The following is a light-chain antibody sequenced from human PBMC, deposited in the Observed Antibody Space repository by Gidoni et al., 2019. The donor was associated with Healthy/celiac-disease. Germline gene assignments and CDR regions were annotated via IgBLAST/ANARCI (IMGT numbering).Light chain of an antibody. CDR1: SSDVGGYNY. V-gene: IGLV2-8*01. CDR2: EVS. J-gene: IGLJ3*02. Sequence: QSALTQPPSASGSPGQSVTISCTGTSSDVGGYNYVSWYQQHPGKAPKLMIYEVSKRPSGGPDRFFGSKSGNTASLTVSGLQAEDEADYYCSSYAGSNNSWVFGGGTKLTVL. CDR3: SSYAGSNNSWV.